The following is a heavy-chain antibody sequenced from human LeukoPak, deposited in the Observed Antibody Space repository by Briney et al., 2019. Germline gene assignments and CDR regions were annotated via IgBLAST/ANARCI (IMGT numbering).Heavy chain of an antibody. J-gene: IGHJ4*02. Sequence: HPGGSLRLSCAASGFTVSSHFLSWVRQAPGKGLEWVSIIYSDGTTHYADSVRGRFAISRDTSRNTVFLQMNSLRVDDTAIYYCARALTITTNFDCWGQGTLVTVSS. CDR1: GFTVSSHF. V-gene: IGHV3-53*01. D-gene: IGHD4-11*01. CDR2: IYSDGTT. CDR3: ARALTITTNFDC.